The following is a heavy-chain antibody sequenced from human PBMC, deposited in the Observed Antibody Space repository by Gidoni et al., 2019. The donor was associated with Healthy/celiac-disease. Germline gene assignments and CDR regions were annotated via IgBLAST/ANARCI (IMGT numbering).Heavy chain of an antibody. D-gene: IGHD6-6*01. CDR2: INPNSGGT. CDR3: ARVGRNSSSRKDVVRWISLWN. V-gene: IGHV1-2*02. CDR1: GYTFTGYY. Sequence: QVQLVQSGAEVKKPGASVKVSCKASGYTFTGYYMPWGRQAPGQGLEWMGWINPNSGGTNYAQKFQGRVTMTRDTSISTAYMELSRLRSDDTAVYYCARVGRNSSSRKDVVRWISLWNWGQGTLVTVSS. J-gene: IGHJ4*02.